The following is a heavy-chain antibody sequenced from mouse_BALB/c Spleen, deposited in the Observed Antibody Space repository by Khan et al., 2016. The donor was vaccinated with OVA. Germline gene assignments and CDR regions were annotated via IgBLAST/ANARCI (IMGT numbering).Heavy chain of an antibody. D-gene: IGHD2-1*01. Sequence: EVQLQESGPDLVKPSQSLSLTCTVTGYSITSGYSWHWIRQFPGNKLEWMGYIYYSGGFNYNPSLKSRISITRDTSKNKFFLQLNSVTTEDTATYDCVRDGNCMDYWGQGTSVTVSS. CDR2: IYYSGGF. V-gene: IGHV3-1*02. CDR1: GYSITSGYS. J-gene: IGHJ4*01. CDR3: VRDGNCMDY.